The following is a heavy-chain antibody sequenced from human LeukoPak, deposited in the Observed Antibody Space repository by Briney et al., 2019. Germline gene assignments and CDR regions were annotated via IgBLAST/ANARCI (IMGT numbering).Heavy chain of an antibody. CDR3: ARVGISGTDFRWLDS. V-gene: IGHV3-7*01. CDR2: MNEDGSEL. CDR1: EFTFSYYW. Sequence: TGGSLRLSCAAFEFTFSYYWMGWFRQAPGKGLEWVANMNEDGSELHYVDSVKGRFTISRDNAQSSLYLQMNSLRAEDTAVYYCARVGISGTDFRWLDSWGQGTLVTVSS. J-gene: IGHJ5*01. D-gene: IGHD1-14*01.